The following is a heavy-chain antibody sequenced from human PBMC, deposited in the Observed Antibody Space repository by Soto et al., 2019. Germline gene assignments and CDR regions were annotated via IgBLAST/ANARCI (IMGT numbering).Heavy chain of an antibody. CDR3: TRDIDSYAYREGY. Sequence: PSETLSLTCSVSGGSINSYGRSWIRQPAGKGLEWIGRVYSSGTTDYNPSLNSRATLSVETSKTQYSLKLRSVTAAATAVYYCTRDIDSYAYREGYWGQGIQVTVSS. CDR1: GGSINSYG. J-gene: IGHJ4*02. CDR2: VYSSGTT. V-gene: IGHV4-4*07. D-gene: IGHD2-21*01.